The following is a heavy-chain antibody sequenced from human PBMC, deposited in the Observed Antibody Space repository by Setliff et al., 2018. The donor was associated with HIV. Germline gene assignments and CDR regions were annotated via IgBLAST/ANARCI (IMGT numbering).Heavy chain of an antibody. CDR3: ARAKLGWRPYAMDV. V-gene: IGHV4-59*01. D-gene: IGHD6-13*01. CDR1: GGSTSSYY. CDR2: IYYTGST. Sequence: SETLSLTCTVSGGSTSSYYWSWIRQPPGKRLEWIGYIYYTGSTNYNPPLKSRVTISLDTSKNQFSLNLSSVTAADTAVYYCARAKLGWRPYAMDVWGQGTAVTVSS. J-gene: IGHJ6*02.